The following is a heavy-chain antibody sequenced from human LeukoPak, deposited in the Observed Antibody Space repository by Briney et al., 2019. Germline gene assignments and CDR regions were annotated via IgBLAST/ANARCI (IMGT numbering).Heavy chain of an antibody. CDR3: ARELLSQYYYYGMDV. Sequence: GGSLRLSCAASGFTFSSYSMNWVRQAPGKGLVWVSSISSSSSYIYYADSVKGRFTISRDNAKNSLYLQMNSLRAEDTAVYYCARELLSQYYYYGMDVWGQGTTVTVSS. D-gene: IGHD3-10*01. CDR1: GFTFSSYS. CDR2: ISSSSSYI. V-gene: IGHV3-21*01. J-gene: IGHJ6*02.